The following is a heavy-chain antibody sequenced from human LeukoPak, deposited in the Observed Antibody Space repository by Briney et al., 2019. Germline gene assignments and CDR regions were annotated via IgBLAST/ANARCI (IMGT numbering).Heavy chain of an antibody. D-gene: IGHD2-15*01. CDR3: ARGGGYCSGGSCYGPYYYMDV. CDR1: GFTFSSYE. J-gene: IGHJ6*03. Sequence: PGGSLRLSCAASGFTFSSYEMNWVRQAPGKGLEWVSYISSSGSTIYYADSVKGRFTISRDNAKNSLYLQMNSLRAEDTAVYYCARGGGYCSGGSCYGPYYYMDVWGKGTTVTISS. V-gene: IGHV3-48*03. CDR2: ISSSGSTI.